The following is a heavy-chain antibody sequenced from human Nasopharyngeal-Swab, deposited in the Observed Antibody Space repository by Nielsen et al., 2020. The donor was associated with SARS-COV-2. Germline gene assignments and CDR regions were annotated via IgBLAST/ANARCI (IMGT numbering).Heavy chain of an antibody. V-gene: IGHV2-5*02. D-gene: IGHD1-26*01. J-gene: IGHJ5*02. Sequence: SGPTLVKPTQTLTLTCTFSGFSLTSRGVGVGWIRQPPGKALEWLALIYWDDDKLYRPSLKTRLTITKDTSKNQVVLTMTNVDPIDTGTYYCAHRAPSTWEGDWFDTWGQGTLVTVSS. CDR3: AHRAPSTWEGDWFDT. CDR2: IYWDDDK. CDR1: GFSLTSRGVG.